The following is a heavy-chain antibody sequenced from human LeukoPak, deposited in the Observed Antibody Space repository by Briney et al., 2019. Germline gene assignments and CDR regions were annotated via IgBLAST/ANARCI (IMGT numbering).Heavy chain of an antibody. J-gene: IGHJ3*02. CDR3: AKDCGGDCYFDDAFDI. V-gene: IGHV3-23*01. CDR2: ISGSGGST. Sequence: GGSLRLSCAASGFTFSSFTMSWVRQAPGKGLEWVSAISGSGGSTYYADSVKGRFTISRDNSKNTLYLQMNSLRAEDTAVYYCAKDCGGDCYFDDAFDIWGQGTMVTVSS. D-gene: IGHD2-21*02. CDR1: GFTFSSFT.